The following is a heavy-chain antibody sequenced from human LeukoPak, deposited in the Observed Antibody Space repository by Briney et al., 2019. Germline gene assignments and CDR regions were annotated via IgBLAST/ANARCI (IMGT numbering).Heavy chain of an antibody. Sequence: GGSLRLSCAASGFTFSSYAMSWVRQAPGKGLEWVSVIYGGGSTYYADSVKGRFTISRDNSKNTLYVQMNSLRAEDTAVYYCAKLEGFLQWLSPLDYWGQGTLVTVSS. J-gene: IGHJ4*02. CDR1: GFTFSSYA. CDR3: AKLEGFLQWLSPLDY. V-gene: IGHV3-23*03. D-gene: IGHD3-3*01. CDR2: IYGGGST.